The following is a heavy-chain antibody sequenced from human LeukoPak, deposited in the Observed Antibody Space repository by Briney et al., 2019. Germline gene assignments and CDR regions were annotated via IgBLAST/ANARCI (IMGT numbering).Heavy chain of an antibody. V-gene: IGHV1-69*13. CDR2: FIPIFGTA. CDR3: ARGSLSVVAATLGFDY. Sequence: SVKVSCKASGYTFTGYYMHWVRQAPGQGLEWMGGFIPIFGTANYAQKFQGRVTITADESTSTAYMELSSLRSEDTAVYYCARGSLSVVAATLGFDYWGQGTLVTVSS. J-gene: IGHJ4*02. CDR1: GYTFTGYY. D-gene: IGHD2-15*01.